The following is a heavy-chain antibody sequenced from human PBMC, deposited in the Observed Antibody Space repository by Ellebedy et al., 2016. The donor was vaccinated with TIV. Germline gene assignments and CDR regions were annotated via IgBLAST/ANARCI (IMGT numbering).Heavy chain of an antibody. J-gene: IGHJ4*02. D-gene: IGHD3-22*01. CDR3: ACTRPFDSSGYFGY. V-gene: IGHV4-4*07. Sequence: SETLSLTCTVSGGSISSYYWSWIRQPAGKGLEWIGRIYTSGSTNYNPSLKSRVTMSVDTSKNQFSLKLSSVTAADTAVYYCACTRPFDSSGYFGYWGQGTLVTVSS. CDR2: IYTSGST. CDR1: GGSISSYY.